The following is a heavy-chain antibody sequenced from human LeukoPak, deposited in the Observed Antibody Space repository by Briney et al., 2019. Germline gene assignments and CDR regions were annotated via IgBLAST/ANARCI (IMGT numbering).Heavy chain of an antibody. Sequence: SVKVSCKASGGTFSSYAISWVRQAPGQGLEWMGGIIPIFGTANYAQKFQGRVTITADESTSTAYMELSSLRSEDTAVYYCARGGRCSSTSCYYAPTRHWFDPWGQGTLVTVSS. V-gene: IGHV1-69*13. D-gene: IGHD2-2*01. CDR2: IIPIFGTA. CDR3: ARGGRCSSTSCYYAPTRHWFDP. J-gene: IGHJ5*02. CDR1: GGTFSSYA.